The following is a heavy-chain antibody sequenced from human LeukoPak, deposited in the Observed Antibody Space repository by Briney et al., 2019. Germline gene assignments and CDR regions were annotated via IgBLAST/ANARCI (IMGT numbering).Heavy chain of an antibody. CDR1: EYSFATYW. V-gene: IGHV5-51*01. Sequence: GESLKISCKGSEYSFATYWIGWVRQMPGQGLEWMGIIFPGDSDTRYSPSFQGQVTISADKSTSTAYLQWSSLKASDTAMYYCARPASLASIDSLDYWGQGTLVTVSS. CDR2: IFPGDSDT. D-gene: IGHD3-9*01. CDR3: ARPASLASIDSLDY. J-gene: IGHJ4*02.